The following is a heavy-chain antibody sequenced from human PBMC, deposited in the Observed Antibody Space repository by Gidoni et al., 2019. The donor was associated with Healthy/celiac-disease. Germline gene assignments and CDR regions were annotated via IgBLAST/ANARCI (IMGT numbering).Heavy chain of an antibody. D-gene: IGHD3-22*01. CDR3: SRDGPKMAKQWLFNTGDAFDI. V-gene: IGHV4-61*01. CDR2: VSYSGST. J-gene: IGHJ3*02. Sequence: QVQLQESGPGLVKPSETLSLTCIVSGGSVSSGSYYWSWIRQPPGKGLEWIGYVSYSGSTNYNPSLKSRVTLSVDTSRNEFSLKLSSVTAADTAVYYCSRDGPKMAKQWLFNTGDAFDIWGQGTMVTVSS. CDR1: GGSVSSGSYY.